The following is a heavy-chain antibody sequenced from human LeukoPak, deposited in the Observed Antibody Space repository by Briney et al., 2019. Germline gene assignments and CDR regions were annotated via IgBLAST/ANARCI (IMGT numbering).Heavy chain of an antibody. D-gene: IGHD3-22*01. J-gene: IGHJ5*02. V-gene: IGHV4-61*02. Sequence: SETLSLTCTASGGSISSGSYYWSWIRQPAGKGLEWIGRIYTSGSTNYNPSLKSRVTISVDTSKNQFSLKLSSVTAADTAVYYCARCLNYYDSSGLRINWFDPWGQGTLVTVSS. CDR3: ARCLNYYDSSGLRINWFDP. CDR1: GGSISSGSYY. CDR2: IYTSGST.